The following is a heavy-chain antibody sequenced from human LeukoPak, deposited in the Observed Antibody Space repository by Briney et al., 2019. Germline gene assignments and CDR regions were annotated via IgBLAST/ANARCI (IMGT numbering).Heavy chain of an antibody. CDR2: INPNSGDT. CDR3: ARVGQWLVDNDWFDP. D-gene: IGHD6-19*01. V-gene: IGHV1-2*02. Sequence: GASVKVSSTASEYTFTAYYVHWVRQAPGQGLEWMGWINPNSGDTNFAQNFQGRVTMTRDTSISTVYMELSRLRSDDTAVYYCARVGQWLVDNDWFDPWGQGTLVTVSS. J-gene: IGHJ5*02. CDR1: EYTFTAYY.